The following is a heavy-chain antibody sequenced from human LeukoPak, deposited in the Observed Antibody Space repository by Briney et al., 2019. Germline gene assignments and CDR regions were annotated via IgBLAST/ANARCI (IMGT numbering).Heavy chain of an antibody. J-gene: IGHJ4*02. CDR3: ARGKRREDIVATIFDY. Sequence: SLKLSCKASGGTFSSYAISWVRQAPGQGLEWMGGIIPILGTANYAQKFQGRVTITADESTSTAYMELSSLRSEDTAVYYCARGKRREDIVATIFDYWGQGTLVTVSS. V-gene: IGHV1-69*01. D-gene: IGHD5-12*01. CDR2: IIPILGTA. CDR1: GGTFSSYA.